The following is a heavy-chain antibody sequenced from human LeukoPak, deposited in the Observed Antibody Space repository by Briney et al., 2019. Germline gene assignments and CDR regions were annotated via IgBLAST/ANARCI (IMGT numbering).Heavy chain of an antibody. CDR1: GYRFTSHW. J-gene: IGHJ4*02. CDR3: ARQAYCGGDCSANFDY. D-gene: IGHD2-21*02. V-gene: IGHV5-51*01. Sequence: GESLQISCKGSGYRFTSHWIGWVRQMPGKGLEWMGIISPGDSDARYSPSFQGQVTISADKSINTAYLQWSSLKASDTAMYYCARQAYCGGDCSANFDYWGQGTLVTISS. CDR2: ISPGDSDA.